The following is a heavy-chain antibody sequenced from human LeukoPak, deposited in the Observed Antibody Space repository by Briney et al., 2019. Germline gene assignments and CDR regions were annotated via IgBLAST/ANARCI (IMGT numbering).Heavy chain of an antibody. J-gene: IGHJ3*02. CDR2: MNPNSGNT. CDR1: GYTFTSYD. Sequence: ASVKVSCKASGYTFTSYDINRVRQATGQGLEWMGWMNPNSGNTGYAQKFQGRVTMTRNTSISTAYMELSSLRSEDTAVYYCARFFCNNGVCHRAFDIWGQGTMVSVSS. D-gene: IGHD2-8*01. V-gene: IGHV1-8*01. CDR3: ARFFCNNGVCHRAFDI.